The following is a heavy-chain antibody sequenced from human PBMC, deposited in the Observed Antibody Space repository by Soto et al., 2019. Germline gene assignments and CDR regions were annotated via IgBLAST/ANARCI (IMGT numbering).Heavy chain of an antibody. V-gene: IGHV3-23*01. Sequence: GGSLRLSCAASGFTFSSYAMSWVRQAPGKGLEWVSAISGSGDSTYYADSVKGRFTISRDNSKDTLYLQMNGLRVEDTAIYYCAKGEALYSSHPWDSWGHGTLVTVS. D-gene: IGHD3-22*01. CDR1: GFTFSSYA. CDR2: ISGSGDST. J-gene: IGHJ5*01. CDR3: AKGEALYSSHPWDS.